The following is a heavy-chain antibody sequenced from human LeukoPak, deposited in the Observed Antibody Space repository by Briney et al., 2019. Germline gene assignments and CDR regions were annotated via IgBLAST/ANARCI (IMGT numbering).Heavy chain of an antibody. CDR3: ARFGDSSGYYVTDYFDY. V-gene: IGHV4-38-2*01. D-gene: IGHD3-22*01. CDR2: IYHSGST. Sequence: SETLSLTCAVSGYSISSGYYWGWIRQPPGKGLGWIGSIYHSGSTYYNPSLKSRVTISVDTSMNQFSLKLSSVTAADTAVYYCARFGDSSGYYVTDYFDYWGQGTLVTVSS. CDR1: GYSISSGYY. J-gene: IGHJ4*02.